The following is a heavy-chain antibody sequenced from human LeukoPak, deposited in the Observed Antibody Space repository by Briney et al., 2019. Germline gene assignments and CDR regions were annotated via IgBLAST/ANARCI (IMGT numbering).Heavy chain of an antibody. V-gene: IGHV4-4*07. Sequence: SETLSLTCTVSGGSISSYYWSWIRQPAGKGLEWIGRIYTSGSTNYNPSLKSRVTMSVGTSKNQFSLKLSSVAAADTAVYYCARVSSWYNWFDPWGQGTLVTVSS. CDR3: ARVSSWYNWFDP. CDR1: GGSISSYY. J-gene: IGHJ5*02. CDR2: IYTSGST. D-gene: IGHD6-13*01.